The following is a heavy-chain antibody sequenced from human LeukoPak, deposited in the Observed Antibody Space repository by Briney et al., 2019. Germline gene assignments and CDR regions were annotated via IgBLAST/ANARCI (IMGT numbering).Heavy chain of an antibody. D-gene: IGHD3-22*01. V-gene: IGHV1-46*01. CDR1: GYTFTGYY. Sequence: ASVKVSCKASGYTFTGYYMHWVRQAPGQGLEWMGIINPSGGSTSYAQKFQGRVTMTRDMSTSTVYMELSSLRSEDTAVYYCARVLDYYDSSGPTSGAFGIWGQGTMVTVSS. J-gene: IGHJ3*02. CDR3: ARVLDYYDSSGPTSGAFGI. CDR2: INPSGGST.